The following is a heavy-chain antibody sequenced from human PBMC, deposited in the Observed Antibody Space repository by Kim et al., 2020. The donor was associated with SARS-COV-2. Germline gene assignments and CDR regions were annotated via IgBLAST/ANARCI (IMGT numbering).Heavy chain of an antibody. V-gene: IGHV3-23*01. J-gene: IGHJ5*02. CDR3: HYDILTAPLWVEQNWFDP. CDR2: ISGSGGST. D-gene: IGHD3-9*01. CDR1: GFTFSSYA. Sequence: GGSLRLSCAASGFTFSSYAMSWVRQAPGKGLEWVSAISGSGGSTYYADSVKGRFTISRDNSKNTLYLQMNSLRAEDTAVYYCHYDILTAPLWVEQNWFDPWGQGTLVTVSS.